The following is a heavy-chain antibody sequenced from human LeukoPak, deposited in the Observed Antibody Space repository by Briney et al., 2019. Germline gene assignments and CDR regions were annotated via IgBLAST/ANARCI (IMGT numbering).Heavy chain of an antibody. CDR3: ASRPRIAAAGTIDY. Sequence: KPSETLSLTCAVSGYSISSGYYWGWIRQPPGKGLEWIGSIYHSGSTYYNPSLKSRVTISVDTSKNQFSLKLGSVTAADTAVYYCASRPRIAAAGTIDYWGQGTLVTVSS. CDR1: GYSISSGYY. D-gene: IGHD6-13*01. CDR2: IYHSGST. J-gene: IGHJ4*02. V-gene: IGHV4-38-2*01.